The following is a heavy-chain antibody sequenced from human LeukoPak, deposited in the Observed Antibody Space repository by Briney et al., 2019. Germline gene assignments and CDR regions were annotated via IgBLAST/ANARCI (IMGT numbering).Heavy chain of an antibody. Sequence: GGSLRLSCAASGFTFSSYSVNWVRQAPGKGLEWVSYIGINSGYIYYADSVKGRFTISRDNSKNTLYLQMNSLRAEDTAVYYCARGPNWGNLDFWGQGTLVTVSS. V-gene: IGHV3-21*01. D-gene: IGHD7-27*01. CDR3: ARGPNWGNLDF. CDR1: GFTFSSYS. CDR2: IGINSGYI. J-gene: IGHJ4*02.